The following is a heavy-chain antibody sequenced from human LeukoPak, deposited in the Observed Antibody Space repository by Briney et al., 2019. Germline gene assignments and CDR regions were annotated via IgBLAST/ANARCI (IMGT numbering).Heavy chain of an antibody. CDR1: GGSISSTSYF. Sequence: SQTLSLTCTVSGGSISSTSYFWSWIRQPAGKGLEWIGRIYTSGSTNYNPSLKSRVTISIDTSKNQFSLKLISVTAADTAVYYCARVTAMVSGSVDYWGQGTLVTVSS. D-gene: IGHD5-18*01. CDR2: IYTSGST. J-gene: IGHJ4*02. CDR3: ARVTAMVSGSVDY. V-gene: IGHV4-61*02.